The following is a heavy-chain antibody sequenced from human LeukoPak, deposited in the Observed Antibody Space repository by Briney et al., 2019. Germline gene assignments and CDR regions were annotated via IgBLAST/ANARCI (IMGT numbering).Heavy chain of an antibody. J-gene: IGHJ4*02. CDR2: IYYSGST. CDR3: ARDQGGYYGS. CDR1: GGSISSYY. D-gene: IGHD3-10*01. Sequence: SETPSLTCTVSGGSISSYYWSWIRQPPGKGLEWIGYIYYSGSTNYNPSLKSRVTISVDTSKNQFSLKLSSVTAADTAVYYCARDQGGYYGSWGQGTLVTVSS. V-gene: IGHV4-59*01.